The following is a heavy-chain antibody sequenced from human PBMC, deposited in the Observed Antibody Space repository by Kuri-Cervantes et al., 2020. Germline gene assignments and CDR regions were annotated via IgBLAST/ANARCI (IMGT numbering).Heavy chain of an antibody. J-gene: IGHJ4*02. D-gene: IGHD5-12*01. CDR2: IYPGDSDT. Sequence: GGSLRLSCTGSGYTFSSYWIGWMRQLPGKGLEWMGIIYPGDSDTRYSPPFHGQVTISADKSISTAYLQWSSLKASDTAMYYCARRVLVATVGAEFDYWGQGTLVTVSS. V-gene: IGHV5-51*01. CDR3: ARRVLVATVGAEFDY. CDR1: GYTFSSYW.